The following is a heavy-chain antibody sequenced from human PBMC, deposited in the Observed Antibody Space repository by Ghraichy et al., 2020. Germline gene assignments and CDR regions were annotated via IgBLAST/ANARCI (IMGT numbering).Heavy chain of an antibody. CDR1: GGSISSSSYY. V-gene: IGHV4-39*01. Sequence: SETLSLTCTVSGGSISSSSYYWGWIRQPPGKGLEWIGSIYYSGSTYYNPSLKSRVTISVDTSKNQFSLKLSSVTAADTAVYYCARHLVRGSGTFDYWGQGTLVTVSS. CDR3: ARHLVRGSGTFDY. CDR2: IYYSGST. D-gene: IGHD3-3*01. J-gene: IGHJ4*02.